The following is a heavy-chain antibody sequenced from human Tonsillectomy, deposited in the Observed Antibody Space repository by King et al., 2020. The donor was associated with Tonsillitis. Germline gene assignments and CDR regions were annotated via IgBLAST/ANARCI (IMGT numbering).Heavy chain of an antibody. V-gene: IGHV4-34*01. Sequence: VQLQQWGAGLLNPSETLSLTCAVYGGSFSGYYWSWIRQPPGKGLEWIGEINHSGSTNYNPSLKSRVTISVDTSKNQFSLKLSSVTAADTAVYYCARGPAYSDYDQGDYWGQGTLVTVSS. CDR3: ARGPAYSDYDQGDY. J-gene: IGHJ4*02. D-gene: IGHD5-12*01. CDR1: GGSFSGYY. CDR2: INHSGST.